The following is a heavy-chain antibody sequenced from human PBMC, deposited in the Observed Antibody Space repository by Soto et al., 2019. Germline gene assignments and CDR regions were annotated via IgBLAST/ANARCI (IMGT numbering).Heavy chain of an antibody. CDR2: ISGSDGKT. D-gene: IGHD3-10*01. CDR3: AKWSYLDY. V-gene: IGHV3-23*04. CDR1: GFTFAIFA. J-gene: IGHJ4*02. Sequence: DVRLAESGGGLVQPGGSLRLSCTTSGFTFAIFAMTWVRQAPGKGLEWVATISGSDGKTYYADSVKGRFSISRDTSRNTLYLQMNSLRADDTAIYYCAKWSYLDYWGQGNRVAVSS.